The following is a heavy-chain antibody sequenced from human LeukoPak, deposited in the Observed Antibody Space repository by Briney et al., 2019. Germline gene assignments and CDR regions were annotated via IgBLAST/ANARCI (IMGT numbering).Heavy chain of an antibody. J-gene: IGHJ4*02. CDR3: ARAPFYDSSLDY. CDR2: IYYSGST. Sequence: SETLSLTCTVSGGSISSSSYYWGWIRQPPGKGLEWIGSIYYSGSTYYNPSLKSRVTISVDTSKNQFSLKLSSVTAADTAVYYCARAPFYDSSLDYWGQGTLVTVSS. V-gene: IGHV4-39*07. D-gene: IGHD3-22*01. CDR1: GGSISSSSYY.